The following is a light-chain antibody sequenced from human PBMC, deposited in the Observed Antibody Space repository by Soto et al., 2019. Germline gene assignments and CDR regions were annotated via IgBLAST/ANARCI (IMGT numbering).Light chain of an antibody. CDR3: QQRSDWLTYI. CDR1: QSVNSY. CDR2: DAS. V-gene: IGKV3-11*01. Sequence: EIVLTQSPATLSLSPGERTTLSCRASQSVNSYLAWYQQKPGQAPRLLIYDASNRATGIPDRFSGSGSGTDFTLPISCLVPEDFAVYYCQQRSDWLTYIFGQGTQLEI. J-gene: IGKJ2*01.